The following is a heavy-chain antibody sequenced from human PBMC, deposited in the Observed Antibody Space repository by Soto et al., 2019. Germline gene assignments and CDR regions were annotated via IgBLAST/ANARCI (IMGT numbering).Heavy chain of an antibody. Sequence: SETLSLTCTVSGGSISSGDYYWSWIRQPPGKGLEWIGYIYYSGSTYYNPSLKSRVTISLDTSKNQFSLKLSSVTAADTAVYYCARVGSSIEVRPFDYWGQETLVTVSS. CDR2: IYYSGST. CDR1: GGSISSGDYY. J-gene: IGHJ4*02. V-gene: IGHV4-30-4*01. D-gene: IGHD6-6*01. CDR3: ARVGSSIEVRPFDY.